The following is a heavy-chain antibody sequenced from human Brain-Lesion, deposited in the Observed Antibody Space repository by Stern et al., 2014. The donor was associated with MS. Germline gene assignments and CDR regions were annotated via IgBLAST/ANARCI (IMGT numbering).Heavy chain of an antibody. CDR3: AREGGDDDDYYGLDV. J-gene: IGHJ6*01. Sequence: VQLVESGGGLVQPGGSLRLSCAASGLTVANEYMSWVRQAPGKGPEWVSLIYASGTTAYADSVKGRFIISRHNSENTLSLQMNSLRLEDTAVYYCAREGGDDDDYYGLDVWGPGTTVTVSS. V-gene: IGHV3-53*04. CDR1: GLTVANEY. D-gene: IGHD5-12*01. CDR2: IYASGTT.